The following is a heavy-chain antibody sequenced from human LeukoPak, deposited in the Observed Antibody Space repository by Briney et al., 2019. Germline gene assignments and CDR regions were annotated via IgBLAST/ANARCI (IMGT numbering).Heavy chain of an antibody. D-gene: IGHD3-10*01. J-gene: IGHJ4*02. Sequence: GGSLRLSCAASGFTFSNAWMSWVRQAPGKGLDWVSRIKSKSDGGTADYAAPVKGRFTISRDDSKNTLNLQMNSLRTEDTAVYYCAKDRGFGEYFPFFYWGQGTLVTVSS. V-gene: IGHV3-15*01. CDR3: AKDRGFGEYFPFFY. CDR1: GFTFSNAW. CDR2: IKSKSDGGTA.